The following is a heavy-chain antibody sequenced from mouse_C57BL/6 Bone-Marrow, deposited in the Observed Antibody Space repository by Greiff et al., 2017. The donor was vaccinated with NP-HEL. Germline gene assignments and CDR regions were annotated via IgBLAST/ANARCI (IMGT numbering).Heavy chain of an antibody. CDR1: GYTFTSYW. CDR3: TRSITTVVATRYFDV. Sequence: VQLQQSGTVLARPGASVKMSCKTSGYTFTSYWMHWVKQRPGQGLEWIGAIYPGNSDTSYNQKFKGKAKLTAVTSASTAYMELSSLTNEDSAVYDCTRSITTVVATRYFDVWGTGTTVTVSS. J-gene: IGHJ1*03. V-gene: IGHV1-5*01. CDR2: IYPGNSDT. D-gene: IGHD1-1*01.